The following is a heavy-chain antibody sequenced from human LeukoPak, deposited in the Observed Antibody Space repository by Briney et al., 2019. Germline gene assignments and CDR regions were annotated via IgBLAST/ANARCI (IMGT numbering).Heavy chain of an antibody. J-gene: IGHJ4*02. CDR3: AFAPTFEITMVRGEIHLYYFDY. V-gene: IGHV1-69*04. Sequence: SVRVSCKASGGTFSSYAISWVRQAPGQGLEWMGRIIPILGIANYAQKFQGRVTITADKSTSTANMELSSVRSEDPAVSYCAFAPTFEITMVRGEIHLYYFDYWGQGTLVTGSS. CDR2: IIPILGIA. CDR1: GGTFSSYA. D-gene: IGHD3-10*01.